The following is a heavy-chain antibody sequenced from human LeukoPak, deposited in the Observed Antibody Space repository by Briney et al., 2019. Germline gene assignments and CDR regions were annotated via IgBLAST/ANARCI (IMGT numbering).Heavy chain of an antibody. Sequence: PSETLSLTCAVSGGSISSSNWWSWVRQPPGKGLEWIGEIYHSGSTYYNPSLKSRVTISVDTSKNQFSLKLSSVTAADTAVYYCVSRYDYSNYIDYWGQGTLVTVSS. V-gene: IGHV4-4*02. CDR3: VSRYDYSNYIDY. D-gene: IGHD4-11*01. J-gene: IGHJ4*02. CDR1: GGSISSSNW. CDR2: IYHSGST.